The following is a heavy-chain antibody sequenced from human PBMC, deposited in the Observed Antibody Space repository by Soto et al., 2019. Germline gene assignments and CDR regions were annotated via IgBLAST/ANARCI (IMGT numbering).Heavy chain of an antibody. D-gene: IGHD1-26*01. Sequence: SETLSLTCAVSGGSISSSNWWSWVRQPPGKGLEWIGDIYDSGSTYYNPSLKSRVTISVDRSNNQFSLKVSSVTAADTAVYYCAGDIRSGSYRFDYWGQGTLVTV. J-gene: IGHJ4*02. CDR3: AGDIRSGSYRFDY. V-gene: IGHV4-4*02. CDR1: GGSISSSNW. CDR2: IYDSGST.